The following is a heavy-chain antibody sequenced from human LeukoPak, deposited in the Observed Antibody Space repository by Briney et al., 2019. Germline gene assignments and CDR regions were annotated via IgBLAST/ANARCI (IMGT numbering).Heavy chain of an antibody. D-gene: IGHD6-19*01. Sequence: GGSLRLSCAASGFTFSSYAMSWVRQAPGRGLEWASSISASAYSTYYADSVKGRFTISRDNSENTLYLQMNSLRAGDTAVYYCAKGGPVAATDRPGYYYMDVRGKGTTVTVSS. V-gene: IGHV3-23*01. CDR3: AKGGPVAATDRPGYYYMDV. CDR2: ISASAYST. J-gene: IGHJ6*03. CDR1: GFTFSSYA.